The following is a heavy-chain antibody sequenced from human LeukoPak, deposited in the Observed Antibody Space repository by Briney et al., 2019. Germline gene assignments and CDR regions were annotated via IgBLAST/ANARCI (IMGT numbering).Heavy chain of an antibody. CDR1: GGSISNYY. D-gene: IGHD3-16*01. J-gene: IGHJ6*03. Sequence: PSETLSLTCAVSGGSISNYYWSWLRQPPGKALEWIGYIYDSDTTNYNPSLKSRVTISLDTSKNQFSLKLTSVTAADTAMYYCARSPPPLDYMDVWGKGTTVTVSS. CDR2: IYDSDTT. CDR3: ARSPPPLDYMDV. V-gene: IGHV4-59*01.